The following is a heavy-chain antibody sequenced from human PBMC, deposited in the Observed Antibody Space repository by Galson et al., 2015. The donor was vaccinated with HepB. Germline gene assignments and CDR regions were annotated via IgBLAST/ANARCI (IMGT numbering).Heavy chain of an antibody. V-gene: IGHV3-23*01. J-gene: IGHJ6*02. CDR3: ARPTGYCSGGSCYDLGMDV. CDR2: ISGSGGTT. Sequence: SLRLSCAASGFTFSLYAMSWVRQAPGKGLEWVSAISGSGGTTHYADSVKGRFTISRDDSKNTLYLQMDSLKASDTAMYYCARPTGYCSGGSCYDLGMDVWGQGTTVTVSS. D-gene: IGHD2-15*01. CDR1: GFTFSLYA.